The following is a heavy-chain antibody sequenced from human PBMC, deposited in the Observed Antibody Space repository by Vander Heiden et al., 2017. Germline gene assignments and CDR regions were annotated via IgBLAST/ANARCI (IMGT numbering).Heavy chain of an antibody. Sequence: QVQLQASGPGLVKSSETLSLTCTVSGGSISTYYWSWIRQPPGKGLEWIGCIYYSGSTNYNPSLKSRVTISVDTSKNQFSLRLSSVTAADTAVYYCARALRNYDILTGYSPGHFDYWGQGAPVTVSS. D-gene: IGHD3-9*01. J-gene: IGHJ4*02. CDR3: ARALRNYDILTGYSPGHFDY. V-gene: IGHV4-59*01. CDR2: IYYSGST. CDR1: GGSISTYY.